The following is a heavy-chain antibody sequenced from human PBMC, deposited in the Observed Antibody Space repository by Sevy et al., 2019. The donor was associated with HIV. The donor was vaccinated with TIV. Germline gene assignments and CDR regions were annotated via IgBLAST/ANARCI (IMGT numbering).Heavy chain of an antibody. CDR2: ISWDGGST. D-gene: IGHD6-13*01. Sequence: GGSLRLSCAASGFTFDDYAMHWVRQAPGKGLEWVSLISWDGGSTYYADSVKGRFTISRDNSKNSLYLQMNSLRAEDTALYYCAKDLGYSSSCGGIDYWGQGTLVTVSS. CDR3: AKDLGYSSSCGGIDY. CDR1: GFTFDDYA. V-gene: IGHV3-43D*03. J-gene: IGHJ4*02.